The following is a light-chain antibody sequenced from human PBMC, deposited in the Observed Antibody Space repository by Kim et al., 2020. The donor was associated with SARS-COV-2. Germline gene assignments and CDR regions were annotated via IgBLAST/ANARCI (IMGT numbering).Light chain of an antibody. J-gene: IGLJ1*01. CDR1: KLGDKY. V-gene: IGLV3-1*01. CDR2: QDS. Sequence: SVSPGQTASITCSGDKLGDKYACWYQQKPGQPPVLVIYQDSKRPSGIPERFSGSNSGNTATLTISGTQAMDEADYYCQAWDSSTHVFGTGTKVTVL. CDR3: QAWDSSTHV.